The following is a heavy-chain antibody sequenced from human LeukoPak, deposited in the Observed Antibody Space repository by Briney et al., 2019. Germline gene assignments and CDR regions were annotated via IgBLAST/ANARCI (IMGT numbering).Heavy chain of an antibody. J-gene: IGHJ5*02. D-gene: IGHD1-1*01. CDR3: ARDRRGGAWTNWFDP. CDR1: GGSISSSSYY. V-gene: IGHV4-39*02. CDR2: IYYSGST. Sequence: PSETLSLTCTVSGGSISSSSYYWGWIRQPPGKGLEWIGSIYYSGSTYYNPSLKSRVTISVDTSKDQFSLKLSSVTAADTAVYYCARDRRGGAWTNWFDPWGQGTLVTVSS.